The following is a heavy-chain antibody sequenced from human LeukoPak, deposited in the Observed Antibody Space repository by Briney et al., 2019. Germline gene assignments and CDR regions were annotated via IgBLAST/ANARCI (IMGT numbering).Heavy chain of an antibody. V-gene: IGHV1-18*01. CDR1: GGTFSSYA. D-gene: IGHD3-9*01. CDR2: ISAYNGNT. CDR3: ARATAYYDILTGPPRFDY. Sequence: GSSVKVSCKASGGTFSSYAISWVRQAPGQGLEWMGWISAYNGNTNYAQKLQGRVTMTTDTSTSTAYMELRSLRSDDTAVYYCARATAYYDILTGPPRFDYWGQGTLVTVSS. J-gene: IGHJ4*02.